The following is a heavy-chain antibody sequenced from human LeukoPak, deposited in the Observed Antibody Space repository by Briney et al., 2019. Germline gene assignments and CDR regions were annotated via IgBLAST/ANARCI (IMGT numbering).Heavy chain of an antibody. V-gene: IGHV4-4*02. CDR1: GGAISSRNW. CDR3: ARDNGAIRAYYYHGMDV. CDR2: IYHSGSI. D-gene: IGHD2-8*01. Sequence: SETLSLTCAVSGGAISSRNWWSWVRQPPGKGLEWIGEIYHSGSINYNPSLKSRVTISVDKSKNQLSLRLTSVTAADTAVYYCARDNGAIRAYYYHGMDVWGQGTTVTVSS. J-gene: IGHJ6*02.